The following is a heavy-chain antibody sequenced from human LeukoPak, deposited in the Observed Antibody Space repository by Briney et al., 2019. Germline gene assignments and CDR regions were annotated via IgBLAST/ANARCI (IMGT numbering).Heavy chain of an antibody. CDR2: VSTCKGNT. CDR1: GYTFTHYG. J-gene: IGHJ6*03. CDR3: ARDKMASTDAYHYYYIDF. D-gene: IGHD5-24*01. V-gene: IGHV1-18*01. Sequence: ASVKVSCKASGYTFTHYGITWVRQAPGHGLGWMGWVSTCKGNTNYAQKFQGRVTMTTDTSTSTAYMELRSLRSDDTAVYYCARDKMASTDAYHYYYIDFWGKGTAVTVSS.